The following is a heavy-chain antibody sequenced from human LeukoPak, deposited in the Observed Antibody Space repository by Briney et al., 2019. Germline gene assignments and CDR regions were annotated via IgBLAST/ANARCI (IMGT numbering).Heavy chain of an antibody. CDR3: ARQYQLPLFYYGMDV. CDR2: IYYSGST. D-gene: IGHD2-2*01. V-gene: IGHV4-59*12. J-gene: IGHJ6*02. CDR1: GGSISSYY. Sequence: SETLSLTCTVSGGSISSYYWSWIRQPPGKGLEWIGYIYYSGSTNYNPSLKSRVTISVDTSKNQFSLKLSSVTAADTAVYYCARQYQLPLFYYGMDVWGQGTTVTVSS.